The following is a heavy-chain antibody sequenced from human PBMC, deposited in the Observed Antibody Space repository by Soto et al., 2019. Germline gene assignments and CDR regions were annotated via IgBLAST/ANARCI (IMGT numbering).Heavy chain of an antibody. J-gene: IGHJ4*02. CDR2: IKEDGSEK. CDR3: TRVPSIPDARVPDC. D-gene: IGHD2-2*01. CDR1: GFTFSKNW. Sequence: GGSLRLSCAASGFTFSKNWMSWVRQAPGKGLEWVADIKEDGSEKYYVDSVKGRFTISRDNANNSLYLHLDSLRAEDTAVYYRTRVPSIPDARVPDCWGQGTLVTVSS. V-gene: IGHV3-7*01.